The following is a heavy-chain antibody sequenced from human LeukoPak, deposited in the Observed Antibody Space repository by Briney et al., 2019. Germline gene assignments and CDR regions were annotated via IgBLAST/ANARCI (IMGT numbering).Heavy chain of an antibody. V-gene: IGHV3-23*01. J-gene: IGHJ4*02. CDR2: ITGFDGNT. CDR3: AKRGDDSRGYDLDH. D-gene: IGHD3-22*01. Sequence: GGSPRLSCAASGFTFTNYAMNWVRQAPGKRLEWVSGITGFDGNTYYADYVKGRFTISRDNSKSTLYLQMNSLRAEDTAVYYCAKRGDDSRGYDLDHWGQGTLVSVSS. CDR1: GFTFTNYA.